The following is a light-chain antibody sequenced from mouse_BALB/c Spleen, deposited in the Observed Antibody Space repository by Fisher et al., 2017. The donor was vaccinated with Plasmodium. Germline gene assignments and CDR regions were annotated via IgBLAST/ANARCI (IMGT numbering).Light chain of an antibody. CDR3: QQTNSWPLT. CDR1: QGISHN. V-gene: IGKV5-43*01. Sequence: DIVLTQTPVTLSVTPGDSVSLSCRASQGISHNLHWYQQKSHESPRLLINYTSQSISGIPSRFSGSGSGTDFTLSINSVETEDFGMYFCQQTNSWPLTFGAGTNLELK. J-gene: IGKJ5*01. CDR2: YTS.